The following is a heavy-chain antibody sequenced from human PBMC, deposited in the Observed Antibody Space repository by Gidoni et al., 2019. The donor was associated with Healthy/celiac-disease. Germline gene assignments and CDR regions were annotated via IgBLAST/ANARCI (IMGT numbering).Heavy chain of an antibody. CDR3: ARDKEVTHLYYYYGMDV. Sequence: QVQLVESGGGVVQPGRSLSLSCAASGFTFRSYAMHWVRQAPGKGLGWVAVISYDGSNKCYADSVKGRFTISRDNSKNTLYLQMNSLRAEDTAVYYCARDKEVTHLYYYYGMDVWGQGTTVTVSS. CDR2: ISYDGSNK. D-gene: IGHD4-4*01. CDR1: GFTFRSYA. J-gene: IGHJ6*02. V-gene: IGHV3-30*01.